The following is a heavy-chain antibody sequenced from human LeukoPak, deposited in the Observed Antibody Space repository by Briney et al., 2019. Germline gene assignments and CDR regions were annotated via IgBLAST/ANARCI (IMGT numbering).Heavy chain of an antibody. Sequence: GASVKVSCKASGYTFTSYYMHWVRQAPGQGLEWMGIINPSGGSTSYAQKFQGRVTMTRDTSTSTVYMELSSLRSEDTAVYYCACYYDSSGYYYELPFQPHFDIWGQGTMVTVSS. CDR3: ACYYDSSGYYYELPFQPHFDI. D-gene: IGHD3-22*01. J-gene: IGHJ3*02. V-gene: IGHV1-46*01. CDR2: INPSGGST. CDR1: GYTFTSYY.